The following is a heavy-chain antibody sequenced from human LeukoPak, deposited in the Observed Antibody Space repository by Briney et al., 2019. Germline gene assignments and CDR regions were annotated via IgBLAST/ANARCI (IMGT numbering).Heavy chain of an antibody. Sequence: GGSLRLSCAASGFTLSSYEMNWVRQAPGKGLEWVSYISSSGSTIYYADSVKGRFTISRDNAKNSLYLQMNSLRAEDTAVYYCARSSGYDYAYFDYWGQGTLVTVSS. D-gene: IGHD5-12*01. CDR1: GFTLSSYE. CDR2: ISSSGSTI. J-gene: IGHJ4*02. V-gene: IGHV3-48*03. CDR3: ARSSGYDYAYFDY.